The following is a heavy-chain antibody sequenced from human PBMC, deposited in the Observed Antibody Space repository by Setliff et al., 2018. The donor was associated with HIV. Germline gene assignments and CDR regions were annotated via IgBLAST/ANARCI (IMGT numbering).Heavy chain of an antibody. V-gene: IGHV1-8*01. Sequence: ASVKVSCKASGYTFTTYDVNWVRQAAGRGLEWMASMNPNNGKAVYAHKFQGRVALTRNTSMNTAYMELTSLKSEDTAVYFCARDHRPNYYDNSGSPGYWGQGTLVTVSS. J-gene: IGHJ4*02. CDR1: GYTFTTYD. CDR2: MNPNNGKA. CDR3: ARDHRPNYYDNSGSPGY. D-gene: IGHD3-22*01.